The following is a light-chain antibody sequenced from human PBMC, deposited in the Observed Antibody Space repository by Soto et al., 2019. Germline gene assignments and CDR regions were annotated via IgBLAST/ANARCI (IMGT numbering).Light chain of an antibody. Sequence: EIVMTQSPATLSVSPGERATLSCRASQSVRSDLAWYQQKPGQAPRLLIQGASTRATGIPARFSGSGSGTECTLTISSLQSEDFAVYYCQQYNNWPRLTFGGGTKVDIK. CDR1: QSVRSD. CDR3: QQYNNWPRLT. CDR2: GAS. V-gene: IGKV3-15*01. J-gene: IGKJ4*01.